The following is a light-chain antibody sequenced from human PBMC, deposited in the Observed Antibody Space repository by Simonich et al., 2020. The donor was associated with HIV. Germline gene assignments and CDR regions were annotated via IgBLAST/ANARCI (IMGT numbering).Light chain of an antibody. CDR3: QQYNNWPETLT. Sequence: IVMTQSPGTLSVSPGESATLSCRASQSVNSNLAWYQQKPGQAPRLLIYGASTRAAGFPARFSGSGSGTEFTLTISSLQSEDFAVYYCQQYNNWPETLTFGGGTKVEI. CDR1: QSVNSN. V-gene: IGKV3-15*01. J-gene: IGKJ4*01. CDR2: GAS.